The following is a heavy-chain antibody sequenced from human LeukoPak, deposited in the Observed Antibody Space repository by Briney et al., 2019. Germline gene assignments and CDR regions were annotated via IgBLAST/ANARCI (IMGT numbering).Heavy chain of an antibody. CDR2: IKQDGSEK. Sequence: GGSLRLSCAASGFTFSSYWMSWVRQAPGKGLEWVANIKQDGSEKYYVDSVKGRFTISRDNAKNSLYLQMNSLRAEDTAVYYCARDLGQQPRGDAFDIWGQGTMVTVSS. J-gene: IGHJ3*02. CDR3: ARDLGQQPRGDAFDI. D-gene: IGHD6-13*01. V-gene: IGHV3-7*03. CDR1: GFTFSSYW.